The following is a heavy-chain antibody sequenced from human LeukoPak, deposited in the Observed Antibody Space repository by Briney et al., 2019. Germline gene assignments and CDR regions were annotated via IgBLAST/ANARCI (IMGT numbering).Heavy chain of an antibody. CDR2: MNPNSGNT. CDR1: GYTFTSYD. D-gene: IGHD3-16*01. V-gene: IGHV1-8*01. J-gene: IGHJ5*02. CDR3: ARERSLGGYGKYFDP. Sequence: PWASVKVSCKASGYTFTSYDINWVRQATGQGLEWMGWMNPNSGNTGYAQKFQGRVTMTRNTSISTAYMELSRLRSDDTAVYYCARERSLGGYGKYFDPWGQGTLVTVSS.